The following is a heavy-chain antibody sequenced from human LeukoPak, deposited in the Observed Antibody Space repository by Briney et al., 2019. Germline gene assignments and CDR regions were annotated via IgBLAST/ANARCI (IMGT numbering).Heavy chain of an antibody. D-gene: IGHD3-9*01. CDR3: ARSSRYDIWTGYPY. Sequence: GASVKVSFKASGYTFTGYYMHWVRQAPGQGLEWMGWINANSGGTNYAQKFQGRVTMTRDTSISTAYMELSRLRSDDTAVYYCARSSRYDIWTGYPYWGQGTLVTVSP. CDR2: INANSGGT. V-gene: IGHV1-2*02. J-gene: IGHJ4*02. CDR1: GYTFTGYY.